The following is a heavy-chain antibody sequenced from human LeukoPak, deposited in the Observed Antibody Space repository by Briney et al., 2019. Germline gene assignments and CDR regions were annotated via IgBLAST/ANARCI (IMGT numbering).Heavy chain of an antibody. Sequence: GGSLRLSCAASGFTFSTYTMNWVRQAPGKGLEWVSSISSSSNNINYADSVKGRFTISRDNAMNSVHPQMNSLRVEDTAVYYCARGYQRPDCWGQGTLITVSS. CDR3: ARGYQRPDC. CDR1: GFTFSTYT. CDR2: ISSSSNNI. J-gene: IGHJ4*02. V-gene: IGHV3-21*01. D-gene: IGHD2-2*01.